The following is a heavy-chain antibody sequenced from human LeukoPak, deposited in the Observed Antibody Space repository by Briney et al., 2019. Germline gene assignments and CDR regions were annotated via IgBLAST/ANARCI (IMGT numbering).Heavy chain of an antibody. CDR2: IYYSGST. Sequence: SETLSLTCTVSGGSFSSGVYYWSWIRKHPGKGLEWIGYIYYSGSTYYNPSLKSRVTISVDTSKTQFSLKLSSVTAADTAVYYCAETAAGSVEAFDIWGQGTMLTVSS. V-gene: IGHV4-31*03. J-gene: IGHJ3*02. D-gene: IGHD6-13*01. CDR3: AETAAGSVEAFDI. CDR1: GGSFSSGVYY.